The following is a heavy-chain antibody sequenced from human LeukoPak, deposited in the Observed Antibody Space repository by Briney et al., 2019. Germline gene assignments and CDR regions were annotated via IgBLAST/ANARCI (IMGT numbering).Heavy chain of an antibody. V-gene: IGHV5-51*01. CDR1: GYSFSTYW. CDR2: IYPGDSDT. J-gene: IGHJ4*02. CDR3: ARTPTSLSNPYYFDH. Sequence: GESLKISCKGSGYSFSTYWIGWVRQMPGKGLEWMGIIYPGDSDTRYSPSFEGQVTISADKSISTAYLQWSSLKASDTAMYYCARTPTSLSNPYYFDHWGQGTLVTVSP.